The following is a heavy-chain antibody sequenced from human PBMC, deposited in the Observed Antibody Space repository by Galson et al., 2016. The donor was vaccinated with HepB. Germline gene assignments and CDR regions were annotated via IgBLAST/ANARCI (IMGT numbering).Heavy chain of an antibody. CDR2: IYYIGST. CDR3: ARRRNYLDSSGYYYDYFDP. J-gene: IGHJ5*02. D-gene: IGHD3-22*01. Sequence: SETLSLTCTVSGGSISPYYWSWIRQPPGKGLEWIGCIYYIGSTNYNPSLRSQVTISVDTSRNQFSLRLSSVTAADTAVYYLARRRNYLDSSGYYYDYFDPWGRGTLVTVSS. CDR1: GGSISPYY. V-gene: IGHV4-59*08.